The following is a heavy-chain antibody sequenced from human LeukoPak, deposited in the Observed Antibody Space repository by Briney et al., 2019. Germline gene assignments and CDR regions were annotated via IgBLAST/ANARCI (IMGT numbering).Heavy chain of an antibody. CDR3: ARTYYYDSSGYYQE. V-gene: IGHV4-59*08. CDR2: IYYSGST. J-gene: IGHJ4*02. Sequence: SETLSLTCTVSGGSISSYYWSWIRQPPGKGLEWIGYIYYSGSTNYNPSLKSRVTLSVDTSKNQFSLKLSSVTAADTAVYYCARTYYYDSSGYYQEWGQGTLVTVSS. D-gene: IGHD3-22*01. CDR1: GGSISSYY.